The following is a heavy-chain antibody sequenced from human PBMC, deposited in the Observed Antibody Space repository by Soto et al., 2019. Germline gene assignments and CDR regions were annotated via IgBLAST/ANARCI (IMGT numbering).Heavy chain of an antibody. J-gene: IGHJ4*02. CDR1: GFTFSSYA. Sequence: LRLSCAASGFTFSSYAMHWVRQAPGKGLEWVAVISYDGSNKYYADSVKGRFTISRDNSKNTLYLQMNSLRAEDTAVYYCVRAHSSSPTIGHYFDYWGQGTLVTVSS. D-gene: IGHD6-13*01. CDR2: ISYDGSNK. CDR3: VRAHSSSPTIGHYFDY. V-gene: IGHV3-30-3*01.